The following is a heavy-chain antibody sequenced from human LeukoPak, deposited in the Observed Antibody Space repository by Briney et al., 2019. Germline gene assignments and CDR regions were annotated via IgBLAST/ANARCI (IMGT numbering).Heavy chain of an antibody. CDR2: ISWNSGSI. CDR1: GFTFDDYA. Sequence: PGGSLRLSCAASGFTFDDYAMHWVRQAPGKGLEWVSGISWNSGSIGYVDSVKGRFTISRDNAKNTLYLQMNSLRAEDTAVYYCARVPGGNSYYYYMDVWGKGTTVTVSS. D-gene: IGHD2-15*01. V-gene: IGHV3-9*01. J-gene: IGHJ6*03. CDR3: ARVPGGNSYYYYMDV.